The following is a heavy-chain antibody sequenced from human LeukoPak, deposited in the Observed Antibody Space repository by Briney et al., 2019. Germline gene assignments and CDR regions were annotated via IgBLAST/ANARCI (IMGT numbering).Heavy chain of an antibody. CDR1: GGSISSGSYY. Sequence: SQTLSLTCTVSGGSISSGSYYWSWIRQPAGKGLEWIGRIYTSGSTNYNPSLKSRVTISVDTSKNQFSLKLSSVTAADTAVYYCARDPSYDILTDWYFDLWGRGTLVTVSS. CDR2: IYTSGST. CDR3: ARDPSYDILTDWYFDL. V-gene: IGHV4-61*02. D-gene: IGHD3-9*01. J-gene: IGHJ2*01.